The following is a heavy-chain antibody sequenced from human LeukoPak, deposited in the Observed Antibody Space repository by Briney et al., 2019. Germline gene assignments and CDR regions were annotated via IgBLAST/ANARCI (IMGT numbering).Heavy chain of an antibody. J-gene: IGHJ3*02. D-gene: IGHD3-3*01. V-gene: IGHV1-2*02. CDR1: GYTFADYY. CDR3: ARDRDFWSGTSPFDI. CDR2: IDPDSGGT. Sequence: ASVKVSCKSSGYTFADYYIHWVRQAPGQGLEWMGCIDPDSGGTNYAQNFQGRVTMTRDTSISAAYMELSRLRSDDTAIYYCARDRDFWSGTSPFDIWGQGTMVTVSS.